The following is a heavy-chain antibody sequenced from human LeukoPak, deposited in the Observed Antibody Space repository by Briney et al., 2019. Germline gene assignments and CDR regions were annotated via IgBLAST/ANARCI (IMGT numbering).Heavy chain of an antibody. Sequence: AGGSLRLSCAASGFTVSSNYMSWVRQAPGKGLEWVSVIYSGGSTYYADSVKGRFTISRDNSKNTLYLQMNSLRAEDTAVYYCARSPTPSFDYWGQGTLVTVSS. CDR2: IYSGGST. V-gene: IGHV3-66*02. CDR3: ARSPTPSFDY. CDR1: GFTVSSNY. J-gene: IGHJ4*02.